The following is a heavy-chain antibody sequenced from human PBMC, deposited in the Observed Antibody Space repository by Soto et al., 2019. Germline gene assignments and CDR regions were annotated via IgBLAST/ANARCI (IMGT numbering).Heavy chain of an antibody. CDR1: GGTFSSYP. V-gene: IGHV1-69*13. CDR3: ARYVVVVVAATRDYYYYGMDV. D-gene: IGHD2-15*01. Sequence: SSVKVSCKASGGTFSSYPISWVRQAPGQGVEWMGGIIPIFGTANYAQKFQGRVTITADESTSTAYMELSSLRSEDTAVYYCARYVVVVVAATRDYYYYGMDVWGQGTTVTVSS. J-gene: IGHJ6*02. CDR2: IIPIFGTA.